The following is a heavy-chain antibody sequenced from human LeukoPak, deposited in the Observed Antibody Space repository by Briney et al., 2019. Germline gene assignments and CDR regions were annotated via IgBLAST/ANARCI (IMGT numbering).Heavy chain of an antibody. J-gene: IGHJ4*02. CDR1: GFTVSSTY. CDR2: IHHSGNT. D-gene: IGHD3-9*01. Sequence: GSLRLSCAASGFTVSSTYMSWVRQSPEKGLEWIGEIHHSGNTNYNPSLKSRVIISVATPKNQFSLQFNSVTAADTAVYYCARRERSGTDWLFAYWGQGTPVTVSS. CDR3: ARRERSGTDWLFAY. V-gene: IGHV4-34*01.